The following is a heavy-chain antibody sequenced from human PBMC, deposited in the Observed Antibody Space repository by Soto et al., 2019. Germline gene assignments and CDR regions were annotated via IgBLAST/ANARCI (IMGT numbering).Heavy chain of an antibody. CDR1: GYTFTGYY. Sequence: GASVKVSCKASGYTFTGYYMHWVRQAPGQGLEWMGIINPSGGSTSYAQKFQGRVTMTRDTSTSTAYMELSSLRSDDTAVYYCARVPTDYYGSGNLAYWGQGTLVTAPQ. D-gene: IGHD3-10*01. J-gene: IGHJ4*02. V-gene: IGHV1-46*01. CDR3: ARVPTDYYGSGNLAY. CDR2: INPSGGST.